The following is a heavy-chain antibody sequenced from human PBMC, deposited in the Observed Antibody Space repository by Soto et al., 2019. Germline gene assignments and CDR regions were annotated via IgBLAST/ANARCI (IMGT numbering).Heavy chain of an antibody. CDR1: GGTFSSYA. D-gene: IGHD6-13*01. CDR2: IIPIFGTA. J-gene: IGHJ6*02. CDR3: ARSLFNLYSRRGGGMDV. Sequence: QVQLVQSGAEVKKPGSSVKVSCKASGGTFSSYAISWVRQAPGQGLEWMGGIIPIFGTANYAEKFQGRVTNTAHEYKSTDYIELSSLRSENTAVYYCARSLFNLYSRRGGGMDVWGQGTTVTVSS. V-gene: IGHV1-69*01.